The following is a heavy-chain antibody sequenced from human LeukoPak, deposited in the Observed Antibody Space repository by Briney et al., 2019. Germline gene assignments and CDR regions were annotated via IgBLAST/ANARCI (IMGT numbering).Heavy chain of an antibody. CDR3: ARWSRAYCGGDCYPGGFDY. CDR2: IYYSGST. Sequence: SETLSLTCTVSGDSISSSSYYWGWIRQPPGKGLEWIGSIYYSGSTYYNPSLKSRVTISVDTSKNQFSLKLSSVTAADTAVYYCARWSRAYCGGDCYPGGFDYWGQGTLVTVSS. J-gene: IGHJ4*02. D-gene: IGHD2-21*01. CDR1: GDSISSSSYY. V-gene: IGHV4-39*01.